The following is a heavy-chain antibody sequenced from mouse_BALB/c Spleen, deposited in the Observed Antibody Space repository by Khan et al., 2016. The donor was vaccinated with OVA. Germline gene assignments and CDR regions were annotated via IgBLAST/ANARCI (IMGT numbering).Heavy chain of an antibody. Sequence: QVQLQQSGAELMKPGASVKISCKATGYAFRSYWIEWVKQRPGHGLEWVGEILPGTGNTKYNEKFEGKATFTADTSSNTAYLQFSSLTSEDSAVYYCARPCYDDYWAQGTTLTVSS. J-gene: IGHJ2*01. CDR2: ILPGTGNT. D-gene: IGHD2-10*01. V-gene: IGHV1-9*01. CDR3: ARPCYDDY. CDR1: GYAFRSYW.